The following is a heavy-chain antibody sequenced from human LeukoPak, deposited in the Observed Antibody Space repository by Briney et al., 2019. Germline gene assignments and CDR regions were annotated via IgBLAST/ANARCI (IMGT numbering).Heavy chain of an antibody. CDR3: ARDRYIVLVPADGMDV. Sequence: GGSLRLSCAASGFTFSSYSMNWVRQAPGKGLEWVSSISSSSSYIYYADSVKGRFTISRDNAKNSLYLQMSSLRAEETAVYYCARDRYIVLVPADGMDVWGQGTTVTVSS. CDR1: GFTFSSYS. D-gene: IGHD2-2*01. V-gene: IGHV3-21*01. J-gene: IGHJ6*02. CDR2: ISSSSSYI.